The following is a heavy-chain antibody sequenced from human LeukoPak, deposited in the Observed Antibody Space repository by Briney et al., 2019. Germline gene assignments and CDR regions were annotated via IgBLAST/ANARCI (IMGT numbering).Heavy chain of an antibody. D-gene: IGHD5-12*01. Sequence: SETLSLTCAVYGGSFSGYCWSWIRQPPGKGLEWIGEINHSGSTNYDPSLKSRVTISVDTSKNQFSLKLSSVTAADTAVYYCARGFGYGTYWARAPLYFDLWGRGTLVTVSS. CDR3: ARGFGYGTYWARAPLYFDL. J-gene: IGHJ2*01. CDR1: GGSFSGYC. V-gene: IGHV4-34*01. CDR2: INHSGST.